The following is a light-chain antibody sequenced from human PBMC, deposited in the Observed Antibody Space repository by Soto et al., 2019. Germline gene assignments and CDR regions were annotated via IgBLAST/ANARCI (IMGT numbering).Light chain of an antibody. Sequence: DIQMTQSPSTLSASVGDRVTITCRASQSVSIWLAWYQQKPGKAPNLLIYKASTLETGGPSRFTGSGSGTEFTPTISSLHADDFANYYCQQYNTFSTFGQGTKVEMK. CDR2: KAS. V-gene: IGKV1-5*03. CDR1: QSVSIW. CDR3: QQYNTFST. J-gene: IGKJ1*01.